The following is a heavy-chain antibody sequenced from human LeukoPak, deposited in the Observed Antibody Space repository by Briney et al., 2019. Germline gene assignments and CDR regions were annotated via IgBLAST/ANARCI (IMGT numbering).Heavy chain of an antibody. V-gene: IGHV3-74*01. CDR2: INSDGSST. Sequence: GGSLRLSCAASGFTFSSYWMHWVRQAPGKGLVWVSRINSDGSSTSYADSVKGRFTISRDNAKNTLYLQMNSLRAEDTAVYYCANDDVRLEGGYYYYYMDVWGKGTTVTVSS. J-gene: IGHJ6*03. CDR1: GFTFSSYW. CDR3: ANDDVRLEGGYYYYYMDV. D-gene: IGHD1-1*01.